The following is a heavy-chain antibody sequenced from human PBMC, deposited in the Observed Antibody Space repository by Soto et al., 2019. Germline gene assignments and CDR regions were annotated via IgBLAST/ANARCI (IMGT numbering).Heavy chain of an antibody. Sequence: GGSLRLSCAASGFTFSSYEMNWVRQAPGKGLEWVSYISSNGSTIYYANSVKGRYNISKDNDKNSLYLQMNSLRAEYTAVYYFARDRDYYDSSGYCDYWGQGTLVTVSS. V-gene: IGHV3-48*03. J-gene: IGHJ4*02. CDR3: ARDRDYYDSSGYCDY. CDR2: ISSNGSTI. D-gene: IGHD3-22*01. CDR1: GFTFSSYE.